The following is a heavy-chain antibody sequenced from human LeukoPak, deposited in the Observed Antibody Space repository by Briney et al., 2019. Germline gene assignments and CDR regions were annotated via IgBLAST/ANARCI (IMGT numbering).Heavy chain of an antibody. CDR2: INTNTGNP. CDR3: AREKWELLASFDY. Sequence: ASVKVSCKASGYTLTDSYMDWVRQAPGQGLEWMGWINTNTGNPTYAQGFTGRFVFSLDTSVSTAYLQISSLKAEDTAVYYCAREKWELLASFDYWGQGTLVTVSS. D-gene: IGHD1-26*01. J-gene: IGHJ4*02. V-gene: IGHV7-4-1*02. CDR1: GYTLTDSY.